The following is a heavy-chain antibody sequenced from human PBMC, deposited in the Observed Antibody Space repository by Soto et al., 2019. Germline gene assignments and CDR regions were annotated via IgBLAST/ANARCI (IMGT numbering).Heavy chain of an antibody. D-gene: IGHD1-26*01. CDR3: ARVRVGAELFSHFDS. CDR2: IYHSGTT. CDR1: GGSVTSGVHS. V-gene: IGHV4-30-2*06. Sequence: SETLSLTCTVSGGSVTSGVHSWNWIRLSPERGLEWIGCIYHSGTTYYNPSLQSRITMSVDTSKNQFSLKLSSVTAADTAVYYCARVRVGAELFSHFDSWGQGTLVTVSS. J-gene: IGHJ4*02.